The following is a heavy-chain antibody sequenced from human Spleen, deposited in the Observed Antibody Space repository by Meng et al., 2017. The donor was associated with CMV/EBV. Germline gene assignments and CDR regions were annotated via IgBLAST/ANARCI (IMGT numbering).Heavy chain of an antibody. J-gene: IGHJ5*02. CDR3: ARTIRASSSGWFDP. V-gene: IGHV4-34*01. CDR2: INHGAAT. D-gene: IGHD6-6*01. Sequence: CVFYIVSLTGYCWSWIRQPPGKGLEWIGEINHGAATNYNPSLTGRVTMSVDTSTNHFSLRLSSVTAADAAVYYCARTIRASSSGWFDPWGQGTLVTVSS. CDR1: IVSLTGYC.